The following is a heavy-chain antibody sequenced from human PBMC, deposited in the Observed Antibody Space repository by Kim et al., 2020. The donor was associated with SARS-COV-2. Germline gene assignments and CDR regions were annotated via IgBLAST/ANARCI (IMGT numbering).Heavy chain of an antibody. CDR1: GYSISDSHW. V-gene: IGHV4-28*01. D-gene: IGHD2-15*01. Sequence: SETLSLTCGVSGYSISDSHWWGWIRQPPGKGLEWIAYIYNSGTSYSNSSLKRRITVSVATYNNQLSLKLSSVTAVDTAVFSWWSNFPHSYAANFQHWGQG. J-gene: IGHJ1*01. CDR3: WSNFPHSYAANFQH. CDR2: IYNSGTS.